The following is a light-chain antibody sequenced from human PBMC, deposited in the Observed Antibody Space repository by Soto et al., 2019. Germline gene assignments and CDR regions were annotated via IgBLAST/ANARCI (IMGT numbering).Light chain of an antibody. CDR1: RTLFYPSNNKTY. J-gene: IGKJ2*01. Sequence: DIVMTQSLDFLAMALRDSATINCKSNRTLFYPSNNKTYLAWYQQKAGQPPKLLIYWASMRESGVPDRFSVSGSGTDFTHTISSLQAEDVAIFYCQPYFETPYTFGQGTKVDIK. V-gene: IGKV4-1*01. CDR2: WAS. CDR3: QPYFETPYT.